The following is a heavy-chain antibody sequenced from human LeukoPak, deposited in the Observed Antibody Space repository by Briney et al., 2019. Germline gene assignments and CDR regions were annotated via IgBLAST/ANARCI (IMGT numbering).Heavy chain of an antibody. J-gene: IGHJ4*02. V-gene: IGHV3-23*01. CDR3: AKRGVVIRVILVGFHKEAYYFDS. Sequence: GGSLGLSCAVSGISLSNYGMSWVRQAPGKGLEWVAGNSDSGGSTNYADSVKGRFTVSRDNPKNTLYLQMKSLRAEDTAVYFCAKRGVVIRVILVGFHKEAYYFDSWGQGALVTVSS. CDR2: NSDSGGST. D-gene: IGHD3-22*01. CDR1: GISLSNYG.